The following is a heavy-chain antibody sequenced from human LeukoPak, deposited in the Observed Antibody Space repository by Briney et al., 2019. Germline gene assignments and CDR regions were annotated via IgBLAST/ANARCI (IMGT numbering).Heavy chain of an antibody. V-gene: IGHV3-11*03. D-gene: IGHD3-22*01. Sequence: PGGSLRLSCAASGFTFSSYWMHWVRQAPGKGLEGVSYISSSNSYTNYADSVKGRFYADAVKGRCTISRDNAKNSLYLQMNSLRAEDTAVYYCASLTYYFDSSGYSPGYFQHWGQGTLVTVSS. CDR1: GFTFSSYW. CDR2: ISSSNSYT. J-gene: IGHJ1*01. CDR3: ASLTYYFDSSGYSPGYFQH.